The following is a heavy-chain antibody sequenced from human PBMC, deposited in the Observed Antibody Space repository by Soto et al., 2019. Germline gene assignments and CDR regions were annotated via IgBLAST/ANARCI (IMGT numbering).Heavy chain of an antibody. CDR2: IIPIFGTA. CDR1: GGTFSSYA. D-gene: IGHD2-21*02. CDR3: PRCSGCDVYRLYYFAY. V-gene: IGHV1-69*12. J-gene: IGHJ4*02. Sequence: QVQLVQSGAEVKKPGSSVKVSCKASGGTFSSYAISWGRQAPGQGLEWMGGIIPIFGTAKYAQKFQGRVTITADESTSTAYMELSSLRSEDTAVYYCPRCSGCDVYRLYYFAYWGQGTLVTVSS.